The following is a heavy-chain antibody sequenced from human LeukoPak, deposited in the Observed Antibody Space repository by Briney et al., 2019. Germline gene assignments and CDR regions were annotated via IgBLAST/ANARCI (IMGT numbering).Heavy chain of an antibody. CDR2: ISAYNGNT. Sequence: ASVKLSCKASGYTFTSYGISWVRQAPGQGLEWMGWISAYNGNTNYAQRLQGRVTMTTDTSTSRAYMELRSLRSDDTAVYYCARGFAGRIAAAEGDYWGQGTLVTVSS. CDR1: GYTFTSYG. J-gene: IGHJ4*02. D-gene: IGHD6-13*01. V-gene: IGHV1-18*04. CDR3: ARGFAGRIAAAEGDY.